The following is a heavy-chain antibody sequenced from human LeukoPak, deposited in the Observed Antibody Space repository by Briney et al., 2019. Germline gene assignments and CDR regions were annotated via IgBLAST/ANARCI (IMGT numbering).Heavy chain of an antibody. CDR3: ARLKEHYYGSGTLGGWFDP. Sequence: GGSLRLSCAASGFTFSSYSMSWVRQAPGKGLEWVSYISTSSSTIYHADSVKGRFTISRDNAKNSLYLQMNSLRAEDTAVYYCARLKEHYYGSGTLGGWFDPWGQGTLVTVSS. J-gene: IGHJ5*02. D-gene: IGHD3-10*01. V-gene: IGHV3-48*04. CDR2: ISTSSSTI. CDR1: GFTFSSYS.